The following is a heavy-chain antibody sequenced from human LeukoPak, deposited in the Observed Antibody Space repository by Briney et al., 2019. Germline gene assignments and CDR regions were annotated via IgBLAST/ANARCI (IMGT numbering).Heavy chain of an antibody. J-gene: IGHJ6*03. Sequence: SETLSLTCTVSGGSISSYYWSWIRQPPGKGLEWIGYIYYSGSTNYNPSLRSRVTISVDTSKNQFSLKMNSVTAADTAVYYCARNMRDYYYYMDVWGKGTTVTVSS. V-gene: IGHV4-59*12. CDR1: GGSISSYY. CDR2: IYYSGST. D-gene: IGHD1/OR15-1a*01. CDR3: ARNMRDYYYYMDV.